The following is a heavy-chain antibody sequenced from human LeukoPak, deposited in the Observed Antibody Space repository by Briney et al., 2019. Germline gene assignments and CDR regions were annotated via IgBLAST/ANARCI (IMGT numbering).Heavy chain of an antibody. Sequence: PGGSLRLSCAASGFTLSSYAMSWVRQAPGKGLEWVSAISGSGGSTYYADSVEGRFTISRDNSKNTLYLQMNSLRAEDTAVYYCAKPGIVATMPFVYWGQGTLVTVSS. CDR2: ISGSGGST. V-gene: IGHV3-23*01. CDR1: GFTLSSYA. J-gene: IGHJ4*02. D-gene: IGHD5-12*01. CDR3: AKPGIVATMPFVY.